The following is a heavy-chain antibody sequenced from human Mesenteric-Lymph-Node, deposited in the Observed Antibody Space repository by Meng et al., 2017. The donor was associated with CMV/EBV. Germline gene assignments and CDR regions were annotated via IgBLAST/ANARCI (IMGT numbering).Heavy chain of an antibody. D-gene: IGHD5-24*01. Sequence: KASGYTFTSYYMHWVRQAPGQGLEWMGWINPNSGGTNYAQKFQGRVTMTRDTSISTAYMELSRLRSDDTAVYYCARDLRDGYNSGFDYWGQGTLVTVSS. CDR1: GYTFTSYY. CDR2: INPNSGGT. J-gene: IGHJ4*02. V-gene: IGHV1-2*02. CDR3: ARDLRDGYNSGFDY.